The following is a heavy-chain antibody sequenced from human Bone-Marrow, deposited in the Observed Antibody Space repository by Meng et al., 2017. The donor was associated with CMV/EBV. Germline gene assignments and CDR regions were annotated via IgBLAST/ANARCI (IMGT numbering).Heavy chain of an antibody. J-gene: IGHJ4*02. CDR2: TYYKSKWYN. CDR3: ARGSGSYYDMHSFDY. D-gene: IGHD1-26*01. CDR1: DRFSSNSAA. Sequence: DRFSSNSAAWNWIRQSPSRGLEWLGRTYYKSKWYNDYAVSVKSRITINPDTSKNQFSLQLNSVTPEDTALYYCARGSGSYYDMHSFDYWGQGTLVTVSS. V-gene: IGHV6-1*01.